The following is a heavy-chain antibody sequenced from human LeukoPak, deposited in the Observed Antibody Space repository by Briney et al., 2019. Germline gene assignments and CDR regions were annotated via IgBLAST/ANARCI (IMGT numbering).Heavy chain of an antibody. CDR2: MNPNSGNS. Sequence: ASVKVSCKASGYSFISFDINWVRQASGQGLEWMGWMNPNSGNSGFAQKFQGRVTMTRNTSINTAYMELSSLRYDDTAVYYCARVTRYYGVDVWGQGTTVAVSS. CDR3: ARVTRYYGVDV. V-gene: IGHV1-8*01. CDR1: GYSFISFD. J-gene: IGHJ6*02.